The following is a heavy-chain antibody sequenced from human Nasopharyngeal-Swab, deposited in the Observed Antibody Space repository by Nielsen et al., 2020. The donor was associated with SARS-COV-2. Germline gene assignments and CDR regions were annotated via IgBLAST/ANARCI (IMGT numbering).Heavy chain of an antibody. V-gene: IGHV3-30-3*01. Sequence: WIRQPPGKGLEWVAVISYGGSNKYYADSVKGRFTISRDNSKNTLYLQMNSLRAEDTAVYYCARDQYYYDSSGGEGYFDYWGQGTLVTVSS. CDR3: ARDQYYYDSSGGEGYFDY. D-gene: IGHD3-22*01. CDR2: ISYGGSNK. J-gene: IGHJ4*02.